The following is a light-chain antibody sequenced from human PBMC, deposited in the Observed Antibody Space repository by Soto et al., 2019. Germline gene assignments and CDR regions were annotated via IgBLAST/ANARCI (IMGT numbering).Light chain of an antibody. V-gene: IGLV1-44*01. Sequence: QSVLTQPPSASGTPGQRVTISCSGSSSNIGSNTVNWYQQLPGTAPKLLIYSSNQRPSGVPDRFSGSKSGTSASLAISGLQSEDEADYYCAAWDDSLNGQVFGGGTKFTVL. CDR3: AAWDDSLNGQV. CDR1: SSNIGSNT. CDR2: SSN. J-gene: IGLJ2*01.